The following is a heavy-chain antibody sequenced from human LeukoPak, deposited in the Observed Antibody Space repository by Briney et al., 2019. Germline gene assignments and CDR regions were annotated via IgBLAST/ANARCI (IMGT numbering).Heavy chain of an antibody. CDR2: IYYSGST. CDR1: GVSISSGGYY. CDR3: ARVVAALLSDYYYMDV. V-gene: IGHV4-31*03. J-gene: IGHJ6*03. D-gene: IGHD6-6*01. Sequence: SETLSLTCTVSGVSISSGGYYWSWIRQHPGKGLEWIVYIYYSGSTYYNPSLKSRVTISVDTSKSQFSLKLSSVTAADTAVYYCARVVAALLSDYYYMDVWGKGTMVTVSS.